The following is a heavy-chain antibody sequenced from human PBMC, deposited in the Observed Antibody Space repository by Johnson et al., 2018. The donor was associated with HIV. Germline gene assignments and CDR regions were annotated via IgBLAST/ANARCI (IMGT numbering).Heavy chain of an antibody. J-gene: IGHJ3*02. CDR3: ARVRNWADAFDI. CDR1: GLSFNSYV. V-gene: IGHV3-30-3*01. Sequence: VQLVESGGGVVQPRRSLRLSCVASGLSFNSYVMHWVRQAPGKGLEWVAFIRYDGNNKFYADSVEGRFTISRDNSKNTLYLQMNSLRAEDTAVYYCARVRNWADAFDIWGQGTMVTVSS. CDR2: IRYDGNNK. D-gene: IGHD7-27*01.